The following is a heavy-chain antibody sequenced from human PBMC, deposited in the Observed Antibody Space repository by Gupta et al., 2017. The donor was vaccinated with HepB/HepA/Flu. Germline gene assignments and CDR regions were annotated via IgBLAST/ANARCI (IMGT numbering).Heavy chain of an antibody. J-gene: IGHJ4*02. D-gene: IGHD2-2*01. CDR2: IYYSGST. CDR3: ARGTTWCSSLSGGRMAAGACFDY. V-gene: IGHV4-39*01. CDR1: DGHLTSGNFF. Sequence: QLQLQESGPGLVKPSETLSLTCTVSDGHLTSGNFFWGWLRQPPGKGLEWVGNIYYSGSTYNNPSLKSRVTMSVDTSKYQFSLKVGSVTVADTAVYYCARGTTWCSSLSGGRMAAGACFDYWGQGALVIVSS.